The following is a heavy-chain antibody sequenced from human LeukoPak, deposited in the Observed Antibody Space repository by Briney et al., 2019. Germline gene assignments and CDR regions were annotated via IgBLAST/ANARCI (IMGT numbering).Heavy chain of an antibody. CDR1: GYTFTSYD. D-gene: IGHD6-19*01. J-gene: IGHJ6*03. Sequence: VASVKVSCKASGYTFTSYDINWVRQATGQGLEWMGWMNPNSGNTGYAQKFQGRVTMTRNTSISTAYMELSSLRSEDTAVYYCARASSSGWYDSYYYYYMDVGAKGPRSPSP. CDR3: ARASSSGWYDSYYYYYMDV. CDR2: MNPNSGNT. V-gene: IGHV1-8*01.